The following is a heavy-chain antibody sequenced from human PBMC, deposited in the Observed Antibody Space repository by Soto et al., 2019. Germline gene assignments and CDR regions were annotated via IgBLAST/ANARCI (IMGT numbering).Heavy chain of an antibody. CDR3: AKRGRYGEHVGYYYNAMDV. D-gene: IGHD4-17*01. J-gene: IGHJ6*02. Sequence: QVQLVESGGGVVQPGRSLRLSCAASGFTFSSYGMHWVRQAPGKGLEWVAVIAYDGSNKYYADSVKGRYTISRDNSKNTLYLQMNSLRADDTAVYYCAKRGRYGEHVGYYYNAMDVWGQGTTVTVSS. V-gene: IGHV3-30*18. CDR1: GFTFSSYG. CDR2: IAYDGSNK.